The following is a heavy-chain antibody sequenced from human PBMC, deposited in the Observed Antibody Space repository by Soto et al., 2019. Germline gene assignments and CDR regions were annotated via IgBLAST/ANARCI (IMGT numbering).Heavy chain of an antibody. CDR1: GGSISSYY. CDR3: ARDKITGLFDY. Sequence: ETLSLTCTVSGGSISSYYWSWIRQPPGKGLEWIGEINHSGSTNYNPSLKSRVTISVDTSKNQFSLKLTSVTAADTAVYYCARDKITGLFDYWGQGTLVTVSS. CDR2: INHSGST. D-gene: IGHD2-8*02. V-gene: IGHV4-34*01. J-gene: IGHJ4*02.